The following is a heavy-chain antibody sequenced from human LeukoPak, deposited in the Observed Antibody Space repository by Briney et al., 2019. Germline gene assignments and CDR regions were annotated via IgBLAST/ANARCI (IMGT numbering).Heavy chain of an antibody. CDR2: IFYGGST. J-gene: IGHJ4*02. CDR1: GGSISSSGYF. V-gene: IGHV4-39*01. D-gene: IGHD2/OR15-2a*01. CDR3: VTRRPSMAFGY. Sequence: SETLSLTCTVSGGSISSSGYFWGWIRQPPEKGLEWIGTIFYGGSTYYNPSLRSRVTISLDTSKNQFSLNLSSVTAADTAVYYCVTRRPSMAFGYWGQGTLVTVSS.